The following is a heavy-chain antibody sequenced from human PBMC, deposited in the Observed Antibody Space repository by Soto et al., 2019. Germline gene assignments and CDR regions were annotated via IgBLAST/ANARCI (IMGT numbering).Heavy chain of an antibody. CDR2: IYYSGST. CDR3: ARDSHSGDYLGDY. V-gene: IGHV4-30-4*01. Sequence: QVQLQESGPGLVKPSQTLSLTCTVSGGSISSGDYYWSWIRQPPGKGLEWIGYIYYSGSTYYNPSLKSRVTISVDTSKNQFSRKLSSVTAADTAVYYCARDSHSGDYLGDYWGRGTLVTVSS. D-gene: IGHD5-12*01. J-gene: IGHJ4*02. CDR1: GGSISSGDYY.